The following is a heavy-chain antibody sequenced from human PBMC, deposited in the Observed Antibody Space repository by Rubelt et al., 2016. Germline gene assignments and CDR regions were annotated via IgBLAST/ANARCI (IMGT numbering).Heavy chain of an antibody. CDR2: IYYSGST. CDR3: AGAPYTGLEGYYYYYMDV. D-gene: IGHD2-2*02. V-gene: IGHV4-38-2*02. CDR1: GYSISSGYY. J-gene: IGHJ6*03. Sequence: QVQLQESGPGLVKPSETLSLTCTVSGYSISSGYYWGWIRQPPGKGLEWIGSIYYSGSTYYNPSLNSGVTMSVDTSKNQLSLKLSSVTAADTAVYYCAGAPYTGLEGYYYYYMDVWGKGTTVTVSS.